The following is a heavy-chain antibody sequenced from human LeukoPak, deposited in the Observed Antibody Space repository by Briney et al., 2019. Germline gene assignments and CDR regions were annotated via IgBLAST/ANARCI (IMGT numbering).Heavy chain of an antibody. CDR1: GFTFSSYA. Sequence: GGSLRLSCAASGFTFSSYAMHWVRQAPGKGLEYVSGIRSNGGSTYYANSVKGRFTISRDNSKNTLYLQMDSLRAEDTAVYYCAKDGVNYYDTAGNHLMRSYMDVWGKGTTVTVSS. D-gene: IGHD3-22*01. V-gene: IGHV3-64*01. CDR2: IRSNGGST. CDR3: AKDGVNYYDTAGNHLMRSYMDV. J-gene: IGHJ6*04.